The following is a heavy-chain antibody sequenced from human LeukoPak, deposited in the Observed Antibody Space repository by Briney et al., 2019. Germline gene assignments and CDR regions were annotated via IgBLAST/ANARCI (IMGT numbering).Heavy chain of an antibody. V-gene: IGHV1-18*01. CDR2: ISAYNGNT. CDR3: ARVRTMIVVVINNWFDP. J-gene: IGHJ5*02. Sequence: ASVKVSCKASGYTNTSYGISLVRQASGQGLEWMGWISAYNGNTNYAQKLQGRVTMTTDTSTSTAYMELRSLRSDDTAVYYCARVRTMIVVVINNWFDPWGQGTLVTVSS. D-gene: IGHD3-22*01. CDR1: GYTNTSYG.